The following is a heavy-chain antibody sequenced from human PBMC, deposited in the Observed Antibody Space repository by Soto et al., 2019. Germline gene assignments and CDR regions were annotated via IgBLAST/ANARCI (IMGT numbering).Heavy chain of an antibody. V-gene: IGHV3-15*07. J-gene: IGHJ6*02. CDR1: SNAW. CDR3: TTEGDYYDYGMDV. Sequence: SNAWMNWVRQAPGKGLEWVGRIKSKTDGGTTDYAAPVKGRFTISRDDSKNTLYLQMNSLKTEDTAVYYCTTEGDYYDYGMDVWGQGTTVTVSS. CDR2: IKSKTDGGTT.